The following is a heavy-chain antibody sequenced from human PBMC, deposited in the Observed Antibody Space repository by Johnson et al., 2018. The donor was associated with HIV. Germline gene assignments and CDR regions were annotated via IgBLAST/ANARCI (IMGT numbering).Heavy chain of an antibody. CDR3: ARDPPGRAFDV. V-gene: IGHV3-11*04. J-gene: IGHJ3*01. CDR1: GFKFSDFY. Sequence: QVQLVESGGGLVQPGRSLRLSCAASGFKFSDFYMTWIRQVPGKGLECVAYISSSGAGIYYADSVRGRFTISRDNAKNSLFLQMNSLSAEDTAIYYCARDPPGRAFDVWGLGTTVTVSS. CDR2: ISSSGAGI.